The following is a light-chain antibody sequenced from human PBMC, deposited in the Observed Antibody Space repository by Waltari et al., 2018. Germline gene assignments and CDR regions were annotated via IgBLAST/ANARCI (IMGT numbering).Light chain of an antibody. CDR2: KAS. CDR1: QRISSW. CDR3: QQYNSYSGT. V-gene: IGKV1-5*03. J-gene: IGKJ1*01. Sequence: DIQMTQSPSTLSPSVVDRVPITCPASQRISSWLAWYQQKPGKAPKLLIYKASSLESGVPSRFSGSGSVTEFTLTISSLQPDDFATYYCQQYNSYSGTFGQGTKVEIK.